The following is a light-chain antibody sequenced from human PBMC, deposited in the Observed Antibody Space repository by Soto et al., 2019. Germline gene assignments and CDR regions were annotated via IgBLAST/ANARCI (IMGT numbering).Light chain of an antibody. V-gene: IGKV3-20*01. CDR2: SAS. J-gene: IGKJ2*01. Sequence: EIVLTQSPGTLSLSPGERATLTCRASQSVSTWYLAWYQQKPGQAPRLLISSASNRATGIPDRFSGSGSGTDFTLTISRLEPEDFAVYFCQHCGASPPFGQGPKLELK. CDR1: QSVSTWY. CDR3: QHCGASPP.